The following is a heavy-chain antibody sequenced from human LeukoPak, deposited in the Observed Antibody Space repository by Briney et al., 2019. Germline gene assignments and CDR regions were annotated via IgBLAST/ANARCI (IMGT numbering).Heavy chain of an antibody. D-gene: IGHD3-22*01. J-gene: IGHJ4*02. Sequence: SETLSLTCAVYGGSFSGYYWSWIRQPPGKGLEWIGEINHSGSTNYNPSLKSRVTISVDTSKNQFSLKLSSVTAADTAVYYWARGYYDSSGLYGYWGQGTLVTVSS. CDR1: GGSFSGYY. CDR2: INHSGST. CDR3: ARGYYDSSGLYGY. V-gene: IGHV4-34*01.